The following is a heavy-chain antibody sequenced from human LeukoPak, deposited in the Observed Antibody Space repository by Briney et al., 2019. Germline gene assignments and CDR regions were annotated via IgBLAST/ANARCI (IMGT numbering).Heavy chain of an antibody. CDR1: GFTVSSNY. Sequence: PGGSLRPSCAASGFTVSSNYMSWVRQAPGKGLEWVSVIYSGGSTYYADSVKGRFTISRDNSKNTLYLQMNSLSAEDTAVYYCARCTTYYDFWSGPTLDYFDYWGQGTLVTVSS. D-gene: IGHD3-3*01. V-gene: IGHV3-53*01. CDR3: ARCTTYYDFWSGPTLDYFDY. CDR2: IYSGGST. J-gene: IGHJ4*02.